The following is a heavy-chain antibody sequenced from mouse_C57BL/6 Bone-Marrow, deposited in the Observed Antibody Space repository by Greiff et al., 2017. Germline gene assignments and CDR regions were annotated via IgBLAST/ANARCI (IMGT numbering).Heavy chain of an antibody. CDR3: ARQSGSYYSNYFDV. CDR2: ISSGGSYT. Sequence: EVQLVESGGDLVKPGGSLTLSCAASGFTFSSYGMSWVRQTPDKRLEWVATISSGGSYTYYPDSVKGRFTISRDNAKNTLYLQMSSLKSEDTAMYYCARQSGSYYSNYFDVWGTGTTVTVSS. D-gene: IGHD2-5*01. CDR1: GFTFSSYG. V-gene: IGHV5-6*01. J-gene: IGHJ1*03.